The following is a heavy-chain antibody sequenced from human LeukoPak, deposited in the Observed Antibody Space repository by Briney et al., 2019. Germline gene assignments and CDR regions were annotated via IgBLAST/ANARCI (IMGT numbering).Heavy chain of an antibody. CDR1: NGPTNTYQ. CDR3: ARDRQTPDNAFDI. V-gene: IGHV4-59*01. CDR2: ICDSGST. D-gene: IGHD3-9*01. Sequence: SETLSFTCTVSNGPTNTYQWTWIRQPPWKGLEWIGYICDSGSTNYNPSLKSRVTISVDTSKNQFSLKLSSVTAADTAVYYCARDRQTPDNAFDIWGQGTMVTVSS. J-gene: IGHJ3*02.